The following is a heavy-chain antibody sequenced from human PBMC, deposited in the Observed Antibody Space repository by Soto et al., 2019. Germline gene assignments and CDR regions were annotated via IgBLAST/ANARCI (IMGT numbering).Heavy chain of an antibody. D-gene: IGHD6-19*01. CDR3: ARVAVGCSEYSSGLYAFDI. Sequence: ASVKVSCKASGYTFTSYDINWVRQATGQGLEWMGWMNPNSGNTGYAQKFQGRVTMTRNTSISTAYMELSSLRSEDTAVYYCARVAVGCSEYSSGLYAFDIWGQGTMVTVSS. CDR1: GYTFTSYD. CDR2: MNPNSGNT. V-gene: IGHV1-8*01. J-gene: IGHJ3*02.